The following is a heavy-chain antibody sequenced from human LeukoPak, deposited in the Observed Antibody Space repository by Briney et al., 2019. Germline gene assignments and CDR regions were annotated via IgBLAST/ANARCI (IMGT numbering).Heavy chain of an antibody. CDR2: ISSSSSYI. J-gene: IGHJ4*02. Sequence: GGSLRLSCSASGFHFISYDLGWVRQAPGKGLEWVSSISSSSSYIYYADSVKGRFTISRDNAKNSLYLQMNSLRAEDTAVYYCARAPGPLDSSSWQDYWGQGTLVTVSS. CDR3: ARAPGPLDSSSWQDY. CDR1: GFHFISYD. D-gene: IGHD6-13*01. V-gene: IGHV3-21*01.